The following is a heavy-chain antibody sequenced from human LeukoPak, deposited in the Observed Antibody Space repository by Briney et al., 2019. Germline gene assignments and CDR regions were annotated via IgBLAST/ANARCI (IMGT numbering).Heavy chain of an antibody. D-gene: IGHD1-1*01. Sequence: GGSLRLYCAASGVTVSSNYMSWGRQDPGKGMEWVSVIYSGGTTYYAASVKVRFTISRDNSKNTLYLQMNSLRADDTAVYYCVRDKGNDVGHTWGQGTLVTVSS. CDR2: IYSGGTT. CDR3: VRDKGNDVGHT. CDR1: GVTVSSNY. V-gene: IGHV3-66*01. J-gene: IGHJ5*02.